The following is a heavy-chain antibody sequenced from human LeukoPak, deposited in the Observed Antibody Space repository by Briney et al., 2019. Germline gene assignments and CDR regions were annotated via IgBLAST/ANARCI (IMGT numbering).Heavy chain of an antibody. D-gene: IGHD4-17*01. V-gene: IGHV3-74*01. CDR1: GFIFSTYW. Sequence: GGSLRLSCEASGFIFSTYWMHWVRQVPGKGLEWVSRINSGGSSTNYADSVKGRFTISRDNAKNTLFLQMNSLRAEDTAVYYCARGPLTTWDYYYYYMDVWGKGTTVTVSS. CDR2: INSGGSST. CDR3: ARGPLTTWDYYYYYMDV. J-gene: IGHJ6*03.